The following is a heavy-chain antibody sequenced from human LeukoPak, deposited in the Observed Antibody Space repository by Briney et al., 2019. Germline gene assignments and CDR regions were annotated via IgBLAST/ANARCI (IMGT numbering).Heavy chain of an antibody. CDR1: GFTFSSNW. CDR2: IKQDGSDK. D-gene: IGHD2-15*01. J-gene: IGHJ4*02. V-gene: IGHV3-7*01. Sequence: GGSLRLSCAASGFTFSSNWMSWVRQAPGKGLKWVANIKQDGSDKYYVDSVKGRFTISRDNAKNSLYLQMNSLRAEDTAVYYCARDSTYATRFDYWGQGTLVTVSS. CDR3: ARDSTYATRFDY.